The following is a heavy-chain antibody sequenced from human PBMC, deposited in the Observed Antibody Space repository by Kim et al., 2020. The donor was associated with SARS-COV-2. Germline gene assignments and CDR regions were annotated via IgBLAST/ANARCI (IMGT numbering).Heavy chain of an antibody. V-gene: IGHV3-23*01. Sequence: ADSGKGRFGNSRDDSKNTLYLQMNSLRAEDTAVYYCAKEGSSSFGNWGQGTLVTVSS. J-gene: IGHJ4*02. D-gene: IGHD3-16*01. CDR3: AKEGSSSFGN.